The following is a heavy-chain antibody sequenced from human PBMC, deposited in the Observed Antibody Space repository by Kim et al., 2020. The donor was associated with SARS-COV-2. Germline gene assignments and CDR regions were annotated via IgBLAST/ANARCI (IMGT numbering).Heavy chain of an antibody. V-gene: IGHV1-3*01. Sequence: KYSQKFQGRVTITTDTSATTAYMELSSLMSEDTAMYYCAKVGMATVRFDYWGQGTLVTVSS. CDR3: AKVGMATVRFDY. D-gene: IGHD4-4*01. J-gene: IGHJ4*02.